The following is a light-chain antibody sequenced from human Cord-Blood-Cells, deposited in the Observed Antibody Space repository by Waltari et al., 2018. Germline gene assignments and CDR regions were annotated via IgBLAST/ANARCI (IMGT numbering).Light chain of an antibody. J-gene: IGKJ4*01. V-gene: IGKV1-9*01. CDR1: QGISSY. CDR2: AAS. Sequence: IQLTQSPSSLSASVGDRVTITCRASQGISSYLAWYQQKPGKAPKLLIYAASTLQSGVPSRFSGSGSGTDFTLTISSLQAEDFATYYCQQLNSYPLTFGGGTKVESK. CDR3: QQLNSYPLT.